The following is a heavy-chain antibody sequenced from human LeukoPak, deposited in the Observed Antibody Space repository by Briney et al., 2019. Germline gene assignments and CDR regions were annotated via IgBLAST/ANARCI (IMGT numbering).Heavy chain of an antibody. V-gene: IGHV4-4*07. J-gene: IGHJ4*02. Sequence: SETLSLTCTVSGGSISSYYWSWIRQPARKGLEWIGRIYTSGSTNYNPSLKSRVTMSVDTSKNQFSLKLSSVTAADTAVYCCAREPPAGYSSRWYIDYWGQGTLVTVSS. CDR1: GGSISSYY. CDR3: AREPPAGYSSRWYIDY. CDR2: IYTSGST. D-gene: IGHD6-13*01.